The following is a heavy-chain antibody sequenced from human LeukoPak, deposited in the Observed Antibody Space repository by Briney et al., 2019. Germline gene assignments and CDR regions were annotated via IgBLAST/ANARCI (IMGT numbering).Heavy chain of an antibody. CDR2: AHSSGSR. V-gene: IGHV4-4*07. CDR3: AREAVDYGSGSLDY. Sequence: SETLSLTCSVSGAPIGSFYWSWIRQPAGKGLEWIGRAHSSGSRNYIPSIKSRVTVSVDTSKNQLSLKLNTVTAADTAMYYCAREAVDYGSGSLDYWGQGILVTVSS. J-gene: IGHJ4*02. CDR1: GAPIGSFY. D-gene: IGHD3-10*01.